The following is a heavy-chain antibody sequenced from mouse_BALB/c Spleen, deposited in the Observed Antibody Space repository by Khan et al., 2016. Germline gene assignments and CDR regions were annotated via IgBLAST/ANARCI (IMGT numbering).Heavy chain of an antibody. V-gene: IGHV1-4*01. CDR2: INPSSGYT. J-gene: IGHJ2*01. CDR1: GYTFTSYT. Sequence: QVQLQQSGAELARPGASVKMSCKTSGYTFTSYTMHWVKQRPGQGLEWIGYINPSSGYTNYNQKFKDKATLTADKSSSTAYMQLSSLTSEESAVYYCARWGGLRPVFDCWGQGTTLTVSS. CDR3: ARWGGLRPVFDC. D-gene: IGHD2-4*01.